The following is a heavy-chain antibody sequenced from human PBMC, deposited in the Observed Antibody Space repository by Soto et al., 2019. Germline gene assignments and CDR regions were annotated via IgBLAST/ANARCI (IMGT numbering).Heavy chain of an antibody. V-gene: IGHV4-59*01. CDR3: ARVVRESLGELTGDAGGFDY. Sequence: SETLSLTCTVSGGSISSYYWSWIRQPPGKGLEWIGYIYYSGSTNYNPSLKSRVTISVDTSKNQFSLKLSSVTAADTAVYYCARVVRESLGELTGDAGGFDYWGQGTLVTVSS. CDR2: IYYSGST. J-gene: IGHJ4*02. CDR1: GGSISSYY. D-gene: IGHD3-16*01.